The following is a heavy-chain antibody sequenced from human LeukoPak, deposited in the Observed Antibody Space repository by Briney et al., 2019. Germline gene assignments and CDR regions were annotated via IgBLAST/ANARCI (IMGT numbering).Heavy chain of an antibody. CDR2: IYYSSST. V-gene: IGHV4-31*03. J-gene: IGHJ5*02. CDR3: PRERSDCGGNSYRFDP. D-gene: IGHD4-23*01. Sequence: SQTLSLTCTGSGGSISSGGYYWSWIRQHPGKGLEWIGYIYYSSSTYYNPSLKSRVTLSVDTSKNQFYLKLSSVTDADTAVYYCPRERSDCGGNSYRFDPWGQGTLVTVSS. CDR1: GGSISSGGYY.